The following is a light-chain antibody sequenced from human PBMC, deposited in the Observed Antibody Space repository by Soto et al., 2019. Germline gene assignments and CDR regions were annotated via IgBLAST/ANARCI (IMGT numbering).Light chain of an antibody. V-gene: IGKV3-20*01. CDR2: GAS. Sequence: IVLTQPPGTQSLSPGERAPRSCRASPGVSTSYLAWYQQKPGQSPRLLIEGASSRATGIPDRFSASGSGTDFTLTISRLEPEDFVVSYCQHYGSSLTFVGRTKVEIK. CDR3: QHYGSSLT. CDR1: PGVSTSY. J-gene: IGKJ4*01.